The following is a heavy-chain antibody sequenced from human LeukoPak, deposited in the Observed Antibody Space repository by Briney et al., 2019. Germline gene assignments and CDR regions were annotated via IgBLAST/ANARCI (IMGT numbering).Heavy chain of an antibody. D-gene: IGHD6-19*01. CDR2: ISYDGSNK. J-gene: IGHJ4*02. CDR1: GFTFSNYA. CDR3: AKPSAVASYFDY. V-gene: IGHV3-30*18. Sequence: PGGSLRLSCAASGFTFSNYAMHWVRQAPGKGLEWVAVISYDGSNKYYVDSVKGRFTISRDNSKNTLYLQMNSLRAEDTAVYYCAKPSAVASYFDYWGQGTLVTVSS.